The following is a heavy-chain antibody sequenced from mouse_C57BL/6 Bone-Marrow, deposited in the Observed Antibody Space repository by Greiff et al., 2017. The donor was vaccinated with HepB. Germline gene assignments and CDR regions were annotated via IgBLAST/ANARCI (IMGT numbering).Heavy chain of an antibody. Sequence: QVQLKQSGAELVRPGSSVKLSCKASGYTFTSYWMHWVKQRPIQGLEWIGNIDPSDSETHYNQKFKDKATLTVDKSSSTAYMQLSSLTSEDSAVYYCARGGNYVRNWYFDVWGTGTTVTVSS. CDR3: ARGGNYVRNWYFDV. J-gene: IGHJ1*03. D-gene: IGHD2-1*01. CDR1: GYTFTSYW. CDR2: IDPSDSET. V-gene: IGHV1-52*01.